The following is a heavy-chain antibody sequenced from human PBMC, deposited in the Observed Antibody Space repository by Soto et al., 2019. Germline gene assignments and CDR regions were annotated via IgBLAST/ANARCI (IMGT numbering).Heavy chain of an antibody. V-gene: IGHV3-30*18. D-gene: IGHD6-19*01. Sequence: GGSLRLSCAASGFTFNSYGMHWVRQAPGKGLEWVAVISYDGSNKYYADSVKGRFTISRDNSKNTLYLQMNSLRAEDTAVYYCAKDRASSGGACDYWGQGTLVTVSS. J-gene: IGHJ4*02. CDR3: AKDRASSGGACDY. CDR2: ISYDGSNK. CDR1: GFTFNSYG.